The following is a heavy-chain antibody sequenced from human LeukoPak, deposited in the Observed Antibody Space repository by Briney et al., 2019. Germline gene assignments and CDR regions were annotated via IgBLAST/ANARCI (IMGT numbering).Heavy chain of an antibody. CDR3: AKDWDSYGSGSPFDY. Sequence: PGGSLRLSCAASGFTFSSYGMSWVRQAPGKGLEWVSAISGSGGSTYYADSVKGRFTISRDNSKNTLYLQMNSLRAEDTAVYYCAKDWDSYGSGSPFDYWGQGTLVTVSS. CDR2: ISGSGGST. V-gene: IGHV3-23*01. J-gene: IGHJ4*02. D-gene: IGHD3-10*01. CDR1: GFTFSSYG.